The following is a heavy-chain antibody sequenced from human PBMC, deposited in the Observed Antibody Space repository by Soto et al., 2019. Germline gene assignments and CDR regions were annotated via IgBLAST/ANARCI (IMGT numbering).Heavy chain of an antibody. CDR3: ASQLGPGRYFDL. D-gene: IGHD1-1*01. Sequence: EVQLVESGGGLVQPGGSLRLSCAASGFTFSNFWMSWVRQAPGRGLEWVANIKQDGSEKSYVDSVKGRFTISRDNAKNSLYLQMNSLRAEDTAVYYCASQLGPGRYFDLWGRGTRVTVSS. V-gene: IGHV3-7*01. CDR2: IKQDGSEK. CDR1: GFTFSNFW. J-gene: IGHJ2*01.